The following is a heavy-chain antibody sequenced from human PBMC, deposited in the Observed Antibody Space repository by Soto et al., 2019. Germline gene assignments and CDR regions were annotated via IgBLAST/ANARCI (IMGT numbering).Heavy chain of an antibody. Sequence: PXATLSLTCAVYGGSFSGYYWSWIRQPPGKGLEWIGEINHSGSTNYNPSLKSRVTISVDTSKNQFSLKLSSVTAADTAVYYCARVRYFEWLLRTGYYYGMDVWGQGTTVTVSS. CDR3: ARVRYFEWLLRTGYYYGMDV. D-gene: IGHD3-9*01. CDR2: INHSGST. CDR1: GGSFSGYY. J-gene: IGHJ6*02. V-gene: IGHV4-34*01.